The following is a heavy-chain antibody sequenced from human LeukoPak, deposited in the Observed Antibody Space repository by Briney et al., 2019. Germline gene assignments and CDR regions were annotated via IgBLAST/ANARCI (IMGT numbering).Heavy chain of an antibody. CDR3: ARVPPSAHQLLSSDY. Sequence: ASVKVSCKASGYTFTSYGISWVRQAPGQGLEWMGWISANNGDTRYAQNFQGRVTMTTDASTSTAYMELRTLRSDDTAVYYCARVPPSAHQLLSSDYWGQGTQVTVSS. V-gene: IGHV1-18*04. CDR2: ISANNGDT. CDR1: GYTFTSYG. J-gene: IGHJ4*02. D-gene: IGHD2-2*01.